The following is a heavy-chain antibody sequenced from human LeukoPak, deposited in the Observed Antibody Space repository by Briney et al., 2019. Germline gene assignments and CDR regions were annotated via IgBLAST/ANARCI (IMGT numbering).Heavy chain of an antibody. CDR2: ITGSGDST. D-gene: IGHD1-26*01. V-gene: IGHV3-23*01. Sequence: PGGSLRLSCAASGFTFSSNAMNWVRQAPGKGLEWVSGITGSGDSTYYADSVKGRFTISRDNSKNTLYLQVNSLRAEDTAVYYCAKGGKWDVTPFDYWGQGTLVTVSS. J-gene: IGHJ4*02. CDR1: GFTFSSNA. CDR3: AKGGKWDVTPFDY.